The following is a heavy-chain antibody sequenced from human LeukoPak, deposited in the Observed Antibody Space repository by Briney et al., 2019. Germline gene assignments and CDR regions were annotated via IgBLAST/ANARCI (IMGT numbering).Heavy chain of an antibody. CDR2: ISSSSSYI. D-gene: IGHD6-13*01. CDR1: GFTFSSYS. V-gene: IGHV3-21*04. CDR3: ARVVAAVHIDY. J-gene: IGHJ4*02. Sequence: GGSLRLSCAASGFTFSSYSMNWVRQAPGKGLEWVSSISSSSSYIYYADSVKGRFTISGDNAKNSLHLQMNSLRAEDTAVYYCARVVAAVHIDYWGQGTLVTVSS.